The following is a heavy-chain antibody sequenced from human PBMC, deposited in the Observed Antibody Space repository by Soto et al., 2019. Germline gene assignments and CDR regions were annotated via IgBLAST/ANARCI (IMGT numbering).Heavy chain of an antibody. J-gene: IGHJ5*02. Sequence: QLQLQESGSGLVKPSQTLSLTCAVSGGSISSGGYSWSWIRQPPGKGLEWIGYIYHSGSTYYKPSLQRRVTISVDRSKNQFSLKLSSVTAADTAVYYCARVLSPNWFDPWGQGTLVTVSS. CDR1: GGSISSGGYS. CDR3: ARVLSPNWFDP. D-gene: IGHD3-16*02. CDR2: IYHSGST. V-gene: IGHV4-30-2*01.